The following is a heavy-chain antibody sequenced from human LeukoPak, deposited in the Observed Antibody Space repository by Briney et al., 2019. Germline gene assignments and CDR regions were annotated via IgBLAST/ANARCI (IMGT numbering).Heavy chain of an antibody. CDR1: GFTFSSYA. J-gene: IGHJ6*03. Sequence: GGSLRLSCAASGFTFSSYAMSWVRQAPGKGLEWVSAISGSGGRTYYADSGKGRFIMSRDNSKTTLYLQMSSLRAEDTAVYYCAKGRVCSGGSCYSEDYYYYYMDVWGKGTTVTVSS. V-gene: IGHV3-23*01. CDR3: AKGRVCSGGSCYSEDYYYYYMDV. CDR2: ISGSGGRT. D-gene: IGHD2-15*01.